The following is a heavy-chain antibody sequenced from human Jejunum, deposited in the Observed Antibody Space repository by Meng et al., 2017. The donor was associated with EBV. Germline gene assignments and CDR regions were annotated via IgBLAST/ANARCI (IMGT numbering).Heavy chain of an antibody. CDR2: IFHAGNT. Sequence: QGQLQEAGPGLGKPSGTLSLTCGVSGDSIISTDTWWRWVRQPPGKGLEWIGEIFHAGNTNYNPSLKSQVTMSVDTSKNQFSLNLSSVTAADSAVYYCARGSHYTWDVWGQGTLVTVSS. CDR3: ARGSHYTWDV. CDR1: GDSIISTDTW. D-gene: IGHD3-16*01. J-gene: IGHJ4*02. V-gene: IGHV4-4*02.